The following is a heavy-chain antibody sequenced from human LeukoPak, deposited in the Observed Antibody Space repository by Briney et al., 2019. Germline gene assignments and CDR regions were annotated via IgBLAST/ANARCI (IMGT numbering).Heavy chain of an antibody. CDR1: GYTFTDYY. V-gene: IGHV1-8*02. CDR2: MNPKSTNT. Sequence: ASVKVSCKASGYTFTDYYIHWVRQAPGQGLEWMGWMNPKSTNTFYAQKFQGQVTMTSDTSINTAYLELSGLRSEDTAVYYCTRGWSNMAKVGLDHWGQGTLVTVSS. J-gene: IGHJ4*02. D-gene: IGHD5-24*01. CDR3: TRGWSNMAKVGLDH.